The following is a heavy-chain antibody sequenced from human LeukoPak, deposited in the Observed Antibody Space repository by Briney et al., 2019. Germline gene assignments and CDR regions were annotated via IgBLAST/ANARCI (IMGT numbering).Heavy chain of an antibody. D-gene: IGHD3-22*01. Sequence: PGGSLRLSCAASGFTVSSNYMNWVRQAPGKGLEWVSVIYGGGNIYYADSVKGRFTISRDNSKNTLYLQMNSLRAEDTAVYYCTTDPFYDSAGFGFWGQGTLVTVS. V-gene: IGHV3-53*01. J-gene: IGHJ4*02. CDR3: TTDPFYDSAGFGF. CDR2: IYGGGNI. CDR1: GFTVSSNY.